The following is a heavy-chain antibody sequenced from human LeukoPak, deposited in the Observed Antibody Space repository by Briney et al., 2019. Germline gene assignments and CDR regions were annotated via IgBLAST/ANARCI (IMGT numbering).Heavy chain of an antibody. Sequence: GASVKVSCKASGYIFTNYGLTWVRQAPGQGLEWMGWINTNNGNTNYAQKLQGRVTMTTDTSTTTAYMELRSLRSDDTAVYYCAGGPIAAAGDYWGQGTLVTVSS. CDR2: INTNNGNT. CDR1: GYIFTNYG. CDR3: AGGPIAAAGDY. D-gene: IGHD6-13*01. V-gene: IGHV1-18*01. J-gene: IGHJ4*02.